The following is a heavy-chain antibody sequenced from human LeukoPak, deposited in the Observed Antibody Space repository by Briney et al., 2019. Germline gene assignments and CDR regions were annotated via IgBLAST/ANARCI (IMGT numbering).Heavy chain of an antibody. D-gene: IGHD3-3*01. Sequence: SVKVSCKASGGTFSSYAISWVRQAPGQGLEWMGGIIPIFGTANYAQKFQGRVTITADESTSTAYMELSSLRSDDTAVYYCARGGYDFVYYYYGMDVWGQGTTVTVSS. V-gene: IGHV1-69*13. CDR2: IIPIFGTA. CDR1: GGTFSSYA. J-gene: IGHJ6*02. CDR3: ARGGYDFVYYYYGMDV.